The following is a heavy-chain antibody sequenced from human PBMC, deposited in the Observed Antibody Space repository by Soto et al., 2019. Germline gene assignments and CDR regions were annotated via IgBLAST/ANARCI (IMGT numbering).Heavy chain of an antibody. J-gene: IGHJ3*02. V-gene: IGHV4-4*02. CDR3: ARKGGLVAAIAGAFDI. CDR2: IYDSGST. D-gene: IGHD2-15*01. Sequence: QVQLQESGPGLVKPSGTLSLTCAVSSGSISSSNWWSWVRQPPGKGLEWIGEIYDSGSTNYNPSLKSRVTISLDKSKNHFSLRLSSVTAADTAVYYCARKGGLVAAIAGAFDIWGQGTMVTVSS. CDR1: SGSISSSNW.